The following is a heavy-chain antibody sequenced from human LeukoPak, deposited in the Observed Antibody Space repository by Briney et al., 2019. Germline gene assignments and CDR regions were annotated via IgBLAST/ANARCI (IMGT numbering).Heavy chain of an antibody. D-gene: IGHD1-26*01. CDR1: GSTFTSYA. Sequence: GALRLSCEASGSTFTSYAMSWVRQAPGKGLEWVSAISGSGGNTYYADSVKGRFTISRDNSKNTLYLQMNSLRTEDTAVYYCAKARIGGSFSGSFDYWGQGTLVTVSS. J-gene: IGHJ4*02. CDR2: ISGSGGNT. V-gene: IGHV3-23*01. CDR3: AKARIGGSFSGSFDY.